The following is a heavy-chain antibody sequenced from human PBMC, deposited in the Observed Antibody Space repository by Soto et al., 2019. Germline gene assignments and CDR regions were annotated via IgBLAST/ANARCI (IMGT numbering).Heavy chain of an antibody. V-gene: IGHV5-10-1*01. Sequence: GESLKISCKGSGYSFTSYWISWVRQMPGKGLEWMGRIDPSDSYTNYSPPFQGHVTISPDEPISTAYLQWSRLKASDTAKYYCASAVDYSDSSGYYDYGAFDIWGQGTMVTVSS. J-gene: IGHJ3*02. CDR3: ASAVDYSDSSGYYDYGAFDI. CDR2: IDPSDSYT. CDR1: GYSFTSYW. D-gene: IGHD3-22*01.